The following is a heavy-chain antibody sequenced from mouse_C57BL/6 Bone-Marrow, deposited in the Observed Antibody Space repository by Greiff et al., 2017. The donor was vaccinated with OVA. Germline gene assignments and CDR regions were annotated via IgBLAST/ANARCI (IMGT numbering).Heavy chain of an antibody. V-gene: IGHV5-17*01. D-gene: IGHD1-1*01. CDR3: ARKVFSSWFAY. CDR2: ISSGSSTI. J-gene: IGHJ3*01. CDR1: GFTFSDYG. Sequence: EVKLVESGGGLVKPGGSLKLSCAASGFTFSDYGMHWVRQAPEKGLEWVAYISSGSSTIYYADTVKGRFTISRDNAKNTLFLQMTSLGSEDTAMYYCARKVFSSWFAYWGQGTLGTVSA.